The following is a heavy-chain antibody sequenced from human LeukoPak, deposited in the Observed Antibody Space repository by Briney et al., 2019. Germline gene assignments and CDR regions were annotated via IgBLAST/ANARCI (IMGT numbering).Heavy chain of an antibody. V-gene: IGHV4-39*01. CDR2: IYYSGNT. CDR3: ARQTGSGLFILP. Sequence: AETLSLTCTVSGVSISSSNSYWGWIRQPPGKGLEWIGSIYYSGNTYYNASLKSQVSISIDTSKNQFSLRLTSVTAADTAVYYCARQTGSGLFILPGGQGTLVTVSS. D-gene: IGHD3/OR15-3a*01. J-gene: IGHJ4*02. CDR1: GVSISSSNSY.